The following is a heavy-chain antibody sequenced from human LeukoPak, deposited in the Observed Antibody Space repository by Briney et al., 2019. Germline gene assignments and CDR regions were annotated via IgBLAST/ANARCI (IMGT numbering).Heavy chain of an antibody. CDR1: GFTFSSYA. CDR3: ARETYSSGH. V-gene: IGHV3-30-3*01. CDR2: ISYDGSNK. Sequence: GGSLRLSCAASGFTFSSYAMHWVRQAPGKGLEWVAVISYDGSNKYYADSVKGRFTISRDNSKNTLYLQMNSLRAEDTAVYYCARETYSSGHWGQGTLVTVSS. D-gene: IGHD6-19*01. J-gene: IGHJ4*02.